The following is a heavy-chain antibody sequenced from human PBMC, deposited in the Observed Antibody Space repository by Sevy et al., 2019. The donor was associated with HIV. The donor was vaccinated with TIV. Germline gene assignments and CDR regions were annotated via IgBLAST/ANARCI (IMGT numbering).Heavy chain of an antibody. V-gene: IGHV3-30*02. CDR2: IRYDGNDK. Sequence: GGSLRLSCLASGFIFNSQDMHWVRQTPGKGLEWVAFIRYDGNDKYYVDSVKGRFTISRDNSKNTLYLQMNSLIAGDSGIYYCAKEGYYDILTGHHDGGMDVWGQGTTVTVSS. CDR3: AKEGYYDILTGHHDGGMDV. J-gene: IGHJ6*02. D-gene: IGHD3-9*01. CDR1: GFIFNSQD.